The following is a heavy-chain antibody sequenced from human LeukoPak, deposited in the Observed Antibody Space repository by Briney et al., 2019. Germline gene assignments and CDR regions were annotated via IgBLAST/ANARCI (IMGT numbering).Heavy chain of an antibody. CDR2: ISSSISYI. CDR3: ARAYGYCSGGSCYTPHGSYYYGMDV. V-gene: IGHV3-21*01. J-gene: IGHJ6*02. D-gene: IGHD2-15*01. CDR1: GFTFSSYS. Sequence: PGGSLRLSCAASGFTFSSYSMNWVRQAPGKGLEWVSSISSSISYIYYADSVKGRFTISRDNAKNSLYLQMNSLRAEDTAVYYCARAYGYCSGGSCYTPHGSYYYGMDVWGQGTTVTVSS.